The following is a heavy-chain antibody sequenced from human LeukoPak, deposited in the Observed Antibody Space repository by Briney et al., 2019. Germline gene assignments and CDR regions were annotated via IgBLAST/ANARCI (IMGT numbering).Heavy chain of an antibody. CDR2: ISANGQAT. J-gene: IGHJ4*02. CDR3: ARDPYSTFLYRLAY. Sequence: PWGSLTLTCAGSGVAFSSYAMSWVRQPPGTGLEWDSSISANGQATYYADSVQGRFTISRDNSKNTLYLELKSLKAEDTATYFWARDPYSTFLYRLAYWGQGTLVTVSS. CDR1: GVAFSSYA. D-gene: IGHD3-3*02. V-gene: IGHV3-23*01.